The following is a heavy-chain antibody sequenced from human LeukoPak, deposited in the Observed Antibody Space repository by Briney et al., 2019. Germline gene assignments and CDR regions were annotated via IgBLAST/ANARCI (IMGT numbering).Heavy chain of an antibody. D-gene: IGHD6-19*01. J-gene: IGHJ1*01. V-gene: IGHV3-64D*06. CDR2: ISSNGGST. CDR1: GFTFSSYA. CDR3: VKDPVAGPAVYAEYFHH. Sequence: PGGSLRLSCSASGFTFSSYAMHWVRQAPGKGLEYVSAISSNGGSTYYADSVKGRFTISRDNSKNTLYLQMSSLRAEDTALYYCVKDPVAGPAVYAEYFHHWGQGTLVTASS.